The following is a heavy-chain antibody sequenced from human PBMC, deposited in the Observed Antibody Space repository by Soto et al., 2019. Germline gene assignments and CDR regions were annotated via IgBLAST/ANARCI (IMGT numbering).Heavy chain of an antibody. CDR1: GFTFRSFT. V-gene: IGHV3-21*01. Sequence: PGGSLRLSCAASGFTFRSFTMNWVRQAPGKGLEWVSTISSSSAYIYYTDALRGRFTISRDNAKNSLHHQLKSLTAEDAAVFYCPRDASRGSGPRGRFDPWGPGTLVPVSS. J-gene: IGHJ5*02. D-gene: IGHD6-25*01. CDR2: ISSSSAYI. CDR3: PRDASRGSGPRGRFDP.